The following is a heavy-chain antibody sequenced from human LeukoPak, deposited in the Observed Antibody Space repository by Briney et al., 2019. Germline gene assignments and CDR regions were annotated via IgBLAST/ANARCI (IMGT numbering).Heavy chain of an antibody. V-gene: IGHV4-4*07. CDR3: ARDPLAGYFDY. Sequence: SETLSLTCTVSGASISRYYWSWIRQPAGKGLGFIGRIYTSGNTNYSPSLKSRVTISVDKSKNQFSLKLSSVTAADTAVYYCARDPLAGYFDYWGQGALVTVSS. CDR2: IYTSGNT. J-gene: IGHJ4*02. CDR1: GASISRYY.